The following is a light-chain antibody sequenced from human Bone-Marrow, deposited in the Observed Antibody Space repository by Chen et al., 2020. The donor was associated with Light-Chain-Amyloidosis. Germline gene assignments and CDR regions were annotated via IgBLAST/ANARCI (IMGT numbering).Light chain of an antibody. CDR2: GNN. Sequence: QSVLTQPPSASGTPGQRVTISCSGSSPNIESNYVYWYQQLPGTAPKPLIYGNNQRPSGVPDRFSGSKSGTSASLAISGLRSEDEADYYCAAWDNGLSGYVFGTGTKVTVL. CDR1: SPNIESNY. J-gene: IGLJ1*01. CDR3: AAWDNGLSGYV. V-gene: IGLV1-47*01.